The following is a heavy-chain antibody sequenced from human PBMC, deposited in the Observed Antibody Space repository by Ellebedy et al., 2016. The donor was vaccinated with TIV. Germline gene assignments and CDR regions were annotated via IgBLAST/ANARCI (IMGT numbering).Heavy chain of an antibody. D-gene: IGHD3-3*01. V-gene: IGHV4-4*02. CDR2: IYPTEST. J-gene: IGHJ4*02. CDR1: GDSISSPNW. Sequence: SETLSLTCGVSGDSISSPNWWSWVRPPPGKGLEWIGDIYPTESTNYNPSLKSRVTISLDKSKNHFSLQLTSVTAADTAVYYCASGKGGFWRPYYFDYWGQGTLVTVSS. CDR3: ASGKGGFWRPYYFDY.